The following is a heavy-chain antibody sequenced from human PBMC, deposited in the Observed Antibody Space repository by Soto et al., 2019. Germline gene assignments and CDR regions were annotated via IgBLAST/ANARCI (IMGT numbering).Heavy chain of an antibody. D-gene: IGHD4-4*01. J-gene: IGHJ5*02. CDR1: GFTVSSNY. CDR3: AREVYSHYLNLFDP. CDR2: IYSGGST. V-gene: IGHV3-66*01. Sequence: GGSLRLSCAASGFTVSSNYMSWVRQAPGKGLEWVSIIYSGGSTYYADSVKGRFTISRDNSKNTLYLQMNSLRDEDTAVYYCAREVYSHYLNLFDPRGQGTLVTVSS.